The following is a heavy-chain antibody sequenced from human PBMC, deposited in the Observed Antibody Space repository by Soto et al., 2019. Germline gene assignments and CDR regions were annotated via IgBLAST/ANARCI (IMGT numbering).Heavy chain of an antibody. Sequence: QVQLVQSGAEVKKPGSSVKVSCKASGGTFNNYAISWVRQAPGQGLEWMGGIIPIIGTADYAHKFQGRLAISADESTGTTFMKLSILRSEDTALYYCARGGVDGVATSAFDYWGQGTLVTVSS. J-gene: IGHJ4*02. CDR3: ARGGVDGVATSAFDY. D-gene: IGHD5-12*01. CDR1: GGTFNNYA. CDR2: IIPIIGTA. V-gene: IGHV1-69*01.